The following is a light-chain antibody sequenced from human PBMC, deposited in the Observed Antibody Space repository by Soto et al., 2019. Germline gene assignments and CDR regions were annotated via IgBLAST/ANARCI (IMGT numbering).Light chain of an antibody. CDR2: DVS. CDR1: SSDVGGYNY. Sequence: QSALTQPASASGSPGQSITISCTGTSSDVGGYNYVSWYQQHPGKAPKLMIYDVSNRPSGVSNRFSGSKSGNTASLTISGLQAEDEADYYCGSYASRSNYVFGTGTKVTVL. CDR3: GSYASRSNYV. J-gene: IGLJ1*01. V-gene: IGLV2-14*01.